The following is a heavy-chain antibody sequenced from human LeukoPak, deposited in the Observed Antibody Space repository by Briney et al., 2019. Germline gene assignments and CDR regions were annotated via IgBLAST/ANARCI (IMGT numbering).Heavy chain of an antibody. D-gene: IGHD1-26*01. CDR2: ISYDGSNK. CDR3: AKVSVWELLQGAFDI. V-gene: IGHV3-30*18. Sequence: GGSLRLSCAASGFTFSSYGMHWVRQAPGKGLEWVAVISYDGSNKYYADSVKGRFTISRDNSKNTLYLQMNSLRAEDTAVYYCAKVSVWELLQGAFDIWGQGTMVTVSS. J-gene: IGHJ3*02. CDR1: GFTFSSYG.